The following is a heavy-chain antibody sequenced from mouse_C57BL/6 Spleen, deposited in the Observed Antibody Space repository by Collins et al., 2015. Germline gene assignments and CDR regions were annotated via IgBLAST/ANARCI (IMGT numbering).Heavy chain of an antibody. CDR2: IDPSDSYT. J-gene: IGHJ2*01. CDR3: ASLSNYVGY. D-gene: IGHD3-2*02. Sequence: QVQLQQPGAELVKPGASVKLSCKASGYTFTSYWMQWVKQRPGQGLEWIGEIDPSDSYTNYNQKFKSKATLTVDTSSSTAYMQLSSLTSEDSAVYYCASLSNYVGYWGQGTTLTVSS. V-gene: IGHV1-50*01. CDR1: GYTFTSYW.